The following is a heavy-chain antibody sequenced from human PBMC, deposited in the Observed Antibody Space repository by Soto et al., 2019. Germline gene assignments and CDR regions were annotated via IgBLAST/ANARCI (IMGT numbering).Heavy chain of an antibody. CDR3: ARSIAARLSWFDP. CDR2: IKQDGSEK. CDR1: GFTFSSYW. V-gene: IGHV3-7*01. J-gene: IGHJ5*02. D-gene: IGHD6-6*01. Sequence: EVQLVESGGGLVQPGGSLRLSCAASGFTFSSYWMSWVRQAPGKGLEGVANIKQDGSEKYYVDSVKGRFTISRDNAKNSLYLQMKSLRAEDAAVYYCARSIAARLSWFDPWGQGTLVTVCS.